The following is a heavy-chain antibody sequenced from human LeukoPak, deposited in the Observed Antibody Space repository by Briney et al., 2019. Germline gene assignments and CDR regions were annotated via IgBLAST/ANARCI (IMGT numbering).Heavy chain of an antibody. CDR2: ISHSEFT. V-gene: IGHV4-34*01. D-gene: IGHD3-22*01. CDR3: ASRDFENSAYQDY. Sequence: SETLSLTCAVYGGSFSGYYWSWIRQPPGKGLEWIGEISHSEFTKYNPSLKSRVTISQDTSKNQFSLKLSSVTAADTAVYYCASRDFENSAYQDYWGQGTLVTVSS. CDR1: GGSFSGYY. J-gene: IGHJ4*02.